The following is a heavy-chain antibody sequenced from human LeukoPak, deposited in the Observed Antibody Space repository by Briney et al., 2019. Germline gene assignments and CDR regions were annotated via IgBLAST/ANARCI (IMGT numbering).Heavy chain of an antibody. Sequence: ASVEVSCKPSGYTFSSYHVHWVRQAPGQGLEWMGMINPSGGHTRYSQKFQGRVTMTRDVSTSTVYMELSSLISEDTAVYYCARDMYGRSSEGNRFDPWGQGTLVTVSS. J-gene: IGHJ5*02. CDR2: INPSGGHT. V-gene: IGHV1-46*01. CDR3: ARDMYGRSSEGNRFDP. CDR1: GYTFSSYH. D-gene: IGHD6-6*01.